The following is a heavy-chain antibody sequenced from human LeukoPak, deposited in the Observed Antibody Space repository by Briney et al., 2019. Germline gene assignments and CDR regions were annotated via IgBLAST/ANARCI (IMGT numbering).Heavy chain of an antibody. J-gene: IGHJ4*02. D-gene: IGHD4-23*01. Sequence: GASVKVSCKASGGTFSSYAISWVRQAPGQGLEWMGGIIPIFGTANYAQKFQGRVTITADESTSTAYMELSSLRSEDTAVYYCATEKRYGGNSANDYWGQGTLVTVSS. V-gene: IGHV1-69*13. CDR2: IIPIFGTA. CDR3: ATEKRYGGNSANDY. CDR1: GGTFSSYA.